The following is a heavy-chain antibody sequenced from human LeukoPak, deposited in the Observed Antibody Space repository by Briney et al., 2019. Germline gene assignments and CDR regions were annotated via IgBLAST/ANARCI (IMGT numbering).Heavy chain of an antibody. V-gene: IGHV4-39*01. D-gene: IGHD2-15*01. J-gene: IGHJ5*02. CDR3: ARLWDIVVVEGNWFDP. CDR1: GGSISSSSYY. CDR2: IYYSGST. Sequence: SETLSLTCTVSGGSISSSSYYWGWIRQPPGTGLERVGSIYYSGSTYYNPSLKSRVTISVDTSKNQFSLKLSSVTAADTAVYYCARLWDIVVVEGNWFDPWGQGTLVTVSS.